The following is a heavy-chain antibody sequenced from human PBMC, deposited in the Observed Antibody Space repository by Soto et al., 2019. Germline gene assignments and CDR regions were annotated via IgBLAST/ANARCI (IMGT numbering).Heavy chain of an antibody. Sequence: QVQLVQSGAEVKKPGSSVKVSCKASGGTFSSYTISWVRQAPGQGLEWMGRIIPILGIANYAQKFQGRVTIPADKSTSTAYIELSSLRSEDTALYYCARGFRGGSCCNWYFDLWGRGTLVTVSS. J-gene: IGHJ2*01. V-gene: IGHV1-69*02. CDR3: ARGFRGGSCCNWYFDL. D-gene: IGHD2-15*01. CDR1: GGTFSSYT. CDR2: IIPILGIA.